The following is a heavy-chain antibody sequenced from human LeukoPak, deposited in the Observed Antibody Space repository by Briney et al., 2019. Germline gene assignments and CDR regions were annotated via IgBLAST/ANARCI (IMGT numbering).Heavy chain of an antibody. CDR1: GFTFSSFS. D-gene: IGHD1-7*01. CDR3: ARMNYVSTGWGAPFDY. J-gene: IGHJ4*02. V-gene: IGHV3-48*04. Sequence: PGGSLRLSCAASGFTFSSFSMNWVRQAPGKGLEWVSYIRSSGSGTDYTGSVKGRFTISRDNAKNSLYLQMNSLRAEDTVVYYCARMNYVSTGWGAPFDYWGQGTLVTVSS. CDR2: IRSSGSGT.